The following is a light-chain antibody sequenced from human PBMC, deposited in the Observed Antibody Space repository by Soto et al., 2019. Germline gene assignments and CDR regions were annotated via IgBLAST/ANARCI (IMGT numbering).Light chain of an antibody. CDR3: QQTFHSPRS. CDR2: DAS. J-gene: IGKJ2*01. Sequence: EIVLTQSPGTLSLSPGETASLSCRASQSVISDFLAWYQQTRGQPPRLLIYDASKRATGIPARFSGSGSGTAFTLTISRVGPEDSAVYYCQQTFHSPRSFGPGTRLEIK. CDR1: QSVISDF. V-gene: IGKV3-20*01.